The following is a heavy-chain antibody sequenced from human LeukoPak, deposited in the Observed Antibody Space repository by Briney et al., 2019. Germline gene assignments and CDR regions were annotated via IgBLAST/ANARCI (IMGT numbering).Heavy chain of an antibody. J-gene: IGHJ4*02. D-gene: IGHD4-17*01. Sequence: PGDSLTLSYAASGLNYSIYRRHCPPQAPGQALEWVSLINSRSNQIYYADSVKGRFTISRDNAENSLYLQMNSLRADDSAMYYCARVHYGIDYWGQGTLVTVSS. CDR2: INSRSNQI. CDR1: GLNYSIYR. V-gene: IGHV3-21*01. CDR3: ARVHYGIDY.